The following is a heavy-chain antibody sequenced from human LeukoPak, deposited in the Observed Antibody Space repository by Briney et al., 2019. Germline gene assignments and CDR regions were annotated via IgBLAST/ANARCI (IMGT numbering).Heavy chain of an antibody. CDR3: ARAQGYNYFASGNH. D-gene: IGHD3-10*01. J-gene: IGHJ5*02. Sequence: GASVKVSCKASGYTLSNYYLHWVRQAPGQGLEWMGWINPNSGDTNYAQKFQGRVTMTRDSSITTAYMELTKLKSGDTAVYYCARAQGYNYFASGNHWGQGTLVTVSS. CDR2: INPNSGDT. V-gene: IGHV1-2*02. CDR1: GYTLSNYY.